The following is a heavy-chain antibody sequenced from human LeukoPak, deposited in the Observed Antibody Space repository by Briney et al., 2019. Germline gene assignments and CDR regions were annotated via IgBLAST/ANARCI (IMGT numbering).Heavy chain of an antibody. CDR1: GYTFTGSY. J-gene: IGHJ4*02. D-gene: IGHD6-19*01. CDR2: INPNSGGT. CDR3: ARDARSYSSGWYGGY. Sequence: ASVKVSCKASGYTFTGSYMHWVRQAPGQGLEWMGWINPNSGGTNYAQKFQGRVTMTRDTSISTAYIELSRLRSDDTAVYYCARDARSYSSGWYGGYWGQGTLVTVSS. V-gene: IGHV1-2*02.